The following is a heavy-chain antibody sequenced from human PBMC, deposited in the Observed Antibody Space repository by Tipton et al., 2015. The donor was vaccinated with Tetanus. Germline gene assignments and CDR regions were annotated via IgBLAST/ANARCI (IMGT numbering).Heavy chain of an antibody. CDR3: VKAAGSRYFDL. J-gene: IGHJ2*01. V-gene: IGHV4-4*07. CDR2: FHSSGNI. CDR1: GGSVSTYY. Sequence: TLSLTCTVSGGSVSTYYWSWIRQPAGKGLEWIGRFHSSGNIASNPSLGSRVAMSIDTSKNQVSLRLTSVAAADTAVYYCVKAAGSRYFDLWGRGTLVTVSS.